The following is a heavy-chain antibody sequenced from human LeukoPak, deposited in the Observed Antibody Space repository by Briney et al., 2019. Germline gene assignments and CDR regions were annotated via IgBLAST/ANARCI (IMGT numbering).Heavy chain of an antibody. J-gene: IGHJ4*02. D-gene: IGHD1-26*01. Sequence: GGSLRLSCAASGFTFSSYSMNWVRQAPGKGLEWVSAISGSGGSTYYADSVKGRFTISRDNSKNTLYLQMNSLRAEDTAVYYCAKPQGGWELLLTNWGQGTLVTVSS. CDR1: GFTFSSYS. CDR3: AKPQGGWELLLTN. CDR2: ISGSGGST. V-gene: IGHV3-23*01.